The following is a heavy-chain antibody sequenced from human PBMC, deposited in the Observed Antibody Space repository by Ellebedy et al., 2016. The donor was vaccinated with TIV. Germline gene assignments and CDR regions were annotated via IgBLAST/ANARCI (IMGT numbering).Heavy chain of an antibody. D-gene: IGHD5-12*01. V-gene: IGHV4-34*01. CDR3: AREGAVATPLGGYNWFDP. CDR1: GGSFSGYY. CDR2: INHSGST. Sequence: MPSETLSLTCAVYGGSFSGYYWSWIRQPPGKGLEWIGEINHSGSTNYNPSLKSRVTVSVDTSKNQFSLKLSSVTAADTAVYYCAREGAVATPLGGYNWFDPWGQGTLVTVSS. J-gene: IGHJ5*02.